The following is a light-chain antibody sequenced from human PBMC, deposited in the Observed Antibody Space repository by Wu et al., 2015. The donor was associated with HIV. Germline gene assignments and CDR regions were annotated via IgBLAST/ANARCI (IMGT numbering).Light chain of an antibody. Sequence: DIQLTQSPSFLSVSVGDRVTITCRASQGISSYLAWYQQKPGKAPELLIYAASTLQSGVPSRFSGSGSGTEFTLTISSLQPDDFATYYCQQFNTYSGTFGQGTKVEIK. V-gene: IGKV1-9*01. CDR2: AAS. CDR1: QGISSY. CDR3: QQFNTYSGT. J-gene: IGKJ1*01.